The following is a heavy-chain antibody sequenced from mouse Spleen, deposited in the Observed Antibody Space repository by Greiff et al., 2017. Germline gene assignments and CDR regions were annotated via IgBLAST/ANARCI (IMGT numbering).Heavy chain of an antibody. CDR2: INPYNGDT. Sequence: VQLKESGPELVKPGDSVKISCKASGYSFTGYFMNWVMQSHGKSLEWIGRINPYNGDTFYNQKFKGKATLTVDKSSSTAHMELRSLTSEDSAVYYCARDYYGSSYDWYFDVWGTGTTVTVSS. CDR3: ARDYYGSSYDWYFDV. D-gene: IGHD1-1*01. J-gene: IGHJ1*03. CDR1: GYSFTGYF. V-gene: IGHV1-20*01.